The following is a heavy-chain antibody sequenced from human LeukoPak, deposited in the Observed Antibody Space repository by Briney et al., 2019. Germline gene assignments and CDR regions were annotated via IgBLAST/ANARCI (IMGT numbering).Heavy chain of an antibody. CDR2: ISYSGGTT. CDR1: GFTFSSYA. J-gene: IGHJ3*02. V-gene: IGHV3-23*01. CDR3: AKGGQMMVEVARRGAFDI. Sequence: GGSLRLSCAASGFTFSSYAMSWVRQAPGKGLEWVSGISYSGGTTYYADSVKGRFTISRDNSKNTLSLQMNSLRAEDTAVYYCAKGGQMMVEVARRGAFDIWGQGTMVTVSS. D-gene: IGHD1-1*01.